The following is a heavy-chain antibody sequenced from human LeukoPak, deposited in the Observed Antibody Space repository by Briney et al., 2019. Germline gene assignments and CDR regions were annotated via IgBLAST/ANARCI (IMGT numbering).Heavy chain of an antibody. Sequence: PSETLSLTCTVSGGSISSGSYYWSWIRQPAGKGLEWIGRIYTSGSTNYNPSLKSRVTISVDTSKNQFSLKLSSVTAADTAVYYCAREGSIALDYWGQGTLVTVSS. CDR3: AREGSIALDY. V-gene: IGHV4-61*02. D-gene: IGHD6-13*01. CDR2: IYTSGST. J-gene: IGHJ4*02. CDR1: GGSISSGSYY.